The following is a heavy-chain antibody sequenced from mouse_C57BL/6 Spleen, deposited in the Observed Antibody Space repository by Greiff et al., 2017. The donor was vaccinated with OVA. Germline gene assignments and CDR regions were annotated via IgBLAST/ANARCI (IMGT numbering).Heavy chain of an antibody. V-gene: IGHV1-39*01. CDR3: ARKAITTVVATDAMDY. Sequence: VQLQQSGPELVKPGASVKISCKASGYSFTDYNMNWVKQSNGKSLEWIGVINPNYGTTSYNPKFKGKATFTVYQSSSTADMQLNSLTSDDSAIYYCARKAITTVVATDAMDYWGQGTSVTVSS. D-gene: IGHD1-1*01. CDR2: INPNYGTT. J-gene: IGHJ4*01. CDR1: GYSFTDYN.